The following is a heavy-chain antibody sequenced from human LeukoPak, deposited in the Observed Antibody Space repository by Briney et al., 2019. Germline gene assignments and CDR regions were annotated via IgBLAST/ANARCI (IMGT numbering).Heavy chain of an antibody. CDR2: INPSGGST. D-gene: IGHD1-26*01. CDR1: GYSFTSYY. J-gene: IGHJ5*02. CDR3: ARDNSVGDTAWWFDP. V-gene: IGHV1-46*01. Sequence: ASVKVSCKASGYSFTSYYMHWVRQAPGQGLEWMGIINPSGGSTSYAQKFQGRVTMTRDMSTSTDYMELSSLRSEDTAVYYCARDNSVGDTAWWFDPWGQGTPVTVSS.